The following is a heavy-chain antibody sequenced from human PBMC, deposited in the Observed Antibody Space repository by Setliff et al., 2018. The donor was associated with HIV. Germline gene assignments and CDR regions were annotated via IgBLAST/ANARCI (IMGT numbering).Heavy chain of an antibody. D-gene: IGHD4-17*01. CDR2: ISSSSTSMT. CDR1: GFSFGDYY. V-gene: IGHV3-11*06. J-gene: IGHJ3*02. Sequence: PGGSLRLSCGASGFSFGDYYMSWIRQAPGKGLEWISYISSSSTSMTHYADSVKGRFTVSRDDAKNSLYLQMNNLRAEDTAVYFCARDPDYGDFIALDIWGQGTMVTVSS. CDR3: ARDPDYGDFIALDI.